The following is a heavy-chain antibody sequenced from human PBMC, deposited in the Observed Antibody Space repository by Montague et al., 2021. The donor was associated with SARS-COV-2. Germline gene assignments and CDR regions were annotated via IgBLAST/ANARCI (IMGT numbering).Heavy chain of an antibody. CDR2: TYYRSKWYN. J-gene: IGHJ4*02. V-gene: IGHV6-1*01. D-gene: IGHD3-10*01. Sequence: CAISGDSVSSNSAAWNWIRQSPSRGLEWLGRTYYRSKWYNDYAVSVKSRITINPDTSKNQFSLQLNSVTPEDTAVYYCARGGWGAPGTGRLFDYWGQGTLVTLSS. CDR1: GDSVSSNSAA. CDR3: ARGGWGAPGTGRLFDY.